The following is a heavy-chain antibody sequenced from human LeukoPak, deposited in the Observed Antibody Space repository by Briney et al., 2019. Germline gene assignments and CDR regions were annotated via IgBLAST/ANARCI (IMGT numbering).Heavy chain of an antibody. CDR1: GGSISSYY. D-gene: IGHD6-6*01. CDR3: ARDFSSSSTVYYYYYMDV. CDR2: IYYSGST. J-gene: IGHJ6*03. V-gene: IGHV4-59*12. Sequence: SETLSLTCTVSGGSISSYYWSWIRQPPGKGLEWIGYIYYSGSTNYNPSLESRVTMSVDTSKNQFSLKLSSVTAADTAIYYCARDFSSSSTVYYYYYMDVWGKGTTVTVSS.